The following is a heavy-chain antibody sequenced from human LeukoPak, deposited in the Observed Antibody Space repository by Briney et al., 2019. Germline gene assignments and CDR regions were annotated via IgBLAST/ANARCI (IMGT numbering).Heavy chain of an antibody. V-gene: IGHV3-23*01. J-gene: IGHJ4*02. Sequence: GGSLRLSCAASGFTFSSYAMTWVRQAPGKGLEWVSAISGSGDSTYYADSVKGRFTISRDNSNNTLYLQMNSLRAEDTAVYYCAKDRVKSVASYFDYWGQGTLVTVSS. D-gene: IGHD5-12*01. CDR3: AKDRVKSVASYFDY. CDR1: GFTFSSYA. CDR2: ISGSGDST.